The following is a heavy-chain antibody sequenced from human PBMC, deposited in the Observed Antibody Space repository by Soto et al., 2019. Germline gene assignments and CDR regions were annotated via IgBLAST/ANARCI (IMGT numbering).Heavy chain of an antibody. CDR2: FDPEDGET. J-gene: IGHJ5*02. CDR1: GYTLTELS. V-gene: IGHV1-24*01. Sequence: ASVKVSCKVSGYTLTELSMHWVRQAPGKGLEWMGGFDPEDGETIYAQKFQGRVTMTEDTSTDTAYMELSSLRSEDTAVYYCATDLNLSRQQFVHDPWGPGTRVHVSS. CDR3: ATDLNLSRQQFVHDP. D-gene: IGHD6-13*01.